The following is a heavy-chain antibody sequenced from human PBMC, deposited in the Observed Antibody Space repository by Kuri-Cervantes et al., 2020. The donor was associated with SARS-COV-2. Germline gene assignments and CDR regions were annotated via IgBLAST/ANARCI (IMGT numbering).Heavy chain of an antibody. CDR3: ARVMMYGGFLGRPLAY. CDR1: GFTFSSYA. J-gene: IGHJ4*02. D-gene: IGHD2-8*01. Sequence: LSLTCAASGFTFSSYAMSWVRQAPGKGLEWVAVISYDGSNKYYADSVKGRFTISRDNSKNTLYLQMNSLRAEDTAVYYCARVMMYGGFLGRPLAYWGQGTLVTVSS. CDR2: ISYDGSNK. V-gene: IGHV3-30-3*01.